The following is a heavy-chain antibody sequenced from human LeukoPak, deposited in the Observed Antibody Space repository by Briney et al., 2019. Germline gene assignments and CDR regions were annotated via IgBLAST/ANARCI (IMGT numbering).Heavy chain of an antibody. CDR3: CSTNSVSY. D-gene: IGHD2-2*01. J-gene: IGHJ4*02. V-gene: IGHV3-7*01. CDR2: IKQDGSET. CDR1: GFAFSNYW. Sequence: GGSLRLSCAASGFAFSNYWMNWVRQAPGKGLEWVANIKQDGSETYYVDSVKGRFTISRDNAKNSLYLQMNSLRAEDTALYYCCSTNSVSYWGQGTLVTVSS.